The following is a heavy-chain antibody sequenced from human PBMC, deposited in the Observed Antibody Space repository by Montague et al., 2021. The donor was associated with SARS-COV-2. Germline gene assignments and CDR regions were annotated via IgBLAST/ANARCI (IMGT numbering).Heavy chain of an antibody. J-gene: IGHJ6*03. D-gene: IGHD3-10*01. CDR3: ARLGDGVVPSPILGVGPYYSYYYMDV. CDR1: GGSFSTYS. CDR2: IHHGGST. Sequence: SETLSLTCAVHGGSFSTYSWSWIRQPPGKGLEWIGEIHHGGSTNYNPSLKGRVTISADTSKNQFSLKLTSVVAADTAVYYCARLGDGVVPSPILGVGPYYSYYYMDVWGKGTTVTVSS. V-gene: IGHV4-34*01.